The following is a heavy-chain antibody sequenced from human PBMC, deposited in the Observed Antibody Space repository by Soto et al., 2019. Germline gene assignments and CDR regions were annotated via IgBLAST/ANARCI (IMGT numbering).Heavy chain of an antibody. CDR1: GGTLTSFT. V-gene: IGHV1-69*02. CDR3: PFLTPA. D-gene: IGHD7-27*01. J-gene: IGHJ4*03. Sequence: QLQLLQSGAELKRPGSSVRLSCEASGGTLTSFTVNWVRQAPGQGLEWMGRIIPIVGITNYAEKVQGRITITPDKSRTTFFMDWPSRNPAEPPIYYWPFLTPAGAQGT. CDR2: IIPIVGIT.